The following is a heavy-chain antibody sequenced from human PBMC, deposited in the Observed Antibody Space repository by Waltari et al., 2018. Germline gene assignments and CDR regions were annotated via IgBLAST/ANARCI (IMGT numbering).Heavy chain of an antibody. CDR1: GSALRDYC. V-gene: IGHV3-23*01. CDR3: AKSSGATQVPRPHDS. Sequence: EVQLLESGGALAQPGGSLRPSCAASGSALRDYCVTWVGQAPGKGLGWVSGISGSGDHTYSAASVRGRFTISRDNSKNILYLQMSSLTADDTAVYYCAKSSGATQVPRPHDSWGQGSLVTVSS. CDR2: ISGSGDHT. D-gene: IGHD1-26*01. J-gene: IGHJ4*02.